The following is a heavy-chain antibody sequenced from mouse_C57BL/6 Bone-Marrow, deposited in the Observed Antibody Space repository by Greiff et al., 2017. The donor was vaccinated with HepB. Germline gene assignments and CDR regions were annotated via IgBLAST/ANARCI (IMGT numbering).Heavy chain of an antibody. CDR1: GYTFTDYY. V-gene: IGHV1-75*01. CDR3: ARGPVYYGSSYGGYWYFDV. J-gene: IGHJ1*03. Sequence: VQLVESGPELVKPGASVKISCKASGYTFTDYYINWVKQRPGQGLEWIGWIFPGSGSTYYNEKFKGKATLTVDKSSSTAYMLLSSLTSEDSAVYFCARGPVYYGSSYGGYWYFDVWGTGTTVTVSS. CDR2: IFPGSGST. D-gene: IGHD1-1*01.